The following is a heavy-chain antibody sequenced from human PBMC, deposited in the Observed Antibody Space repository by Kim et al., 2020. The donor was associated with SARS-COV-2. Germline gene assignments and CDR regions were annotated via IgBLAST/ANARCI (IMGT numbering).Heavy chain of an antibody. Sequence: SETLSLTCTVYGGSISSSYYYWGWNRQPQGKGLVWIGNNSYSGSNNYNPTLQGRITIYTSKYKNPFYLKSGSVAAAATAEYYCAVLRSRRWSWYYYYGL. V-gene: IGHV4-39*01. D-gene: IGHD6-19*01. CDR3: AVLRSRRWSWYYYYGL. CDR2: NSYSGSN. CDR1: GGSISSSYYY. J-gene: IGHJ6*01.